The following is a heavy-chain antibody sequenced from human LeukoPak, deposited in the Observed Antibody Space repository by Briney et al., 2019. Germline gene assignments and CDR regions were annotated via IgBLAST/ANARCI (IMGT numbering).Heavy chain of an antibody. Sequence: ASVKVSCKASGYTLTDYFMHWVRQAPGQRLEWMGWIDPNSGDTHYAQKFQGRVTMTRDTSINTAYMELSRLRSDDTAVYYCARVIVGAGVYAYWGQGTLVTVSS. D-gene: IGHD1-26*01. CDR2: IDPNSGDT. CDR1: GYTLTDYF. J-gene: IGHJ4*02. CDR3: ARVIVGAGVYAY. V-gene: IGHV1-2*02.